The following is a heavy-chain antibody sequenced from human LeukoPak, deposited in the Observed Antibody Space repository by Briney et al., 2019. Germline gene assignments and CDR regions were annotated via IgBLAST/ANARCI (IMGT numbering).Heavy chain of an antibody. D-gene: IGHD1-14*01. Sequence: PLASVKVSCKASGGSFSGYGVSWVRPAPAQGLEWLGRIIPIFGTPNYAQQFQGRVRLSTDDSTNTVYMDLSSLRSEDTAVYYCAAESGWGNLGYMDVWGKGTTVTVSS. CDR1: GGSFSGYG. CDR3: AAESGWGNLGYMDV. J-gene: IGHJ6*03. CDR2: IIPIFGTP. V-gene: IGHV1-69*05.